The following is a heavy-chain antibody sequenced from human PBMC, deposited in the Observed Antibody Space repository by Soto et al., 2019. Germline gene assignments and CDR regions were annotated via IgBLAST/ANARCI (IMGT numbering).Heavy chain of an antibody. CDR2: ISAYNGNT. CDR3: ARDGARYCGGDCYTDY. J-gene: IGHJ4*02. V-gene: IGHV1-18*01. CDR1: GYTFTSYG. Sequence: GASVKVSCKASGYTFTSYGISWVRQAPGRGLEWMGWISAYNGNTNYAQKLQGRVTMTTDTSTSTAYMELRSLRSDDTAVYYCARDGARYCGGDCYTDYWGQGTLVTVSS. D-gene: IGHD2-21*02.